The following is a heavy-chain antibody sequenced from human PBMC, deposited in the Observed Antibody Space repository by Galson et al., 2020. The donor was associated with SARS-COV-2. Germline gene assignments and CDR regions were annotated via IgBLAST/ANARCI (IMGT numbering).Heavy chain of an antibody. D-gene: IGHD2-15*01. V-gene: IGHV4-39*07. CDR2: IDYSGPT. CDR3: ARGFRCSED. Sequence: SETLSPTCTVSGDSISSNTYFWVWIRQPPGKGLEWIGSIDYSGPTYYNPSLKSRVTISVDTSKNQFSLKLSSMTAADTAMYYCARGFRCSEDWGQGTLVTVSS. J-gene: IGHJ4*02. CDR1: GDSISSNTYF.